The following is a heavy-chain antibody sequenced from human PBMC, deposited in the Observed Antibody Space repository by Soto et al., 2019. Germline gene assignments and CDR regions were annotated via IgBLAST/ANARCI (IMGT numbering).Heavy chain of an antibody. V-gene: IGHV4-31*03. CDR3: ARDADSSGYLDY. CDR2: IYYSGST. CDR1: GGSISSGGYY. D-gene: IGHD3-22*01. Sequence: KPSETLSLTCTVSGGSISSGGYYWSWIRQHPGKGLEWIGYIYYSGSTYYNPSLKSRVTISVDTSKNQFSLKLSSVTAADTAVYYCARDADSSGYLDYWGQGNLVTVSS. J-gene: IGHJ4*02.